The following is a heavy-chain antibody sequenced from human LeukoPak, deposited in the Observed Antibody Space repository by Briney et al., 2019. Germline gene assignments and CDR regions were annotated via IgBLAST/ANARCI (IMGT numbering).Heavy chain of an antibody. J-gene: IGHJ5*02. CDR1: GGSISSYY. CDR3: ASLRVDSNWFDP. Sequence: SETLSLTCTVSGGSISSYYWSWIRQPAGKGLEWIGRIYTSGSTNYNPSLKSRVSISVDTSKNQFSLKLSSVTAADTAVYYCASLRVDSNWFDPWGQGTLVTVSS. D-gene: IGHD2-15*01. V-gene: IGHV4-4*07. CDR2: IYTSGST.